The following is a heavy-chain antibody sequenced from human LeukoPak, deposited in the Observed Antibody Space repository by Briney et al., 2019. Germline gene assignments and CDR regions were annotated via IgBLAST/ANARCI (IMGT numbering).Heavy chain of an antibody. J-gene: IGHJ5*02. D-gene: IGHD3-10*01. CDR2: ISSSSNTI. CDR3: ARDRVGDYYGSGSPNWFDP. CDR1: GFTFSSRDW. V-gene: IGHV3-48*01. Sequence: GGSLRLSCVASGFTFSSRDWMTWVRQAPGKGLEWVSYISSSSNTIYYADSVKGRFTISRDNAKNSLYLQMNSLRAEDTAVYYCARDRVGDYYGSGSPNWFDPWGQGTLVTVSS.